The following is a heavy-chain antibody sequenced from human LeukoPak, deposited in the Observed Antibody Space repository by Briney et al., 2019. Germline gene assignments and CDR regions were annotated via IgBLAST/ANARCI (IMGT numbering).Heavy chain of an antibody. CDR1: GFIVSSNY. CDR3: AREENGYGNFDY. Sequence: GGSLRLSCAASGFIVSSNYMSWVRQAPGKGLEWVSVIYSGDNTYYADSVKGRFTISRDNSKNTLYLQMNSLRGEDMAAYYCAREENGYGNFDYWSQGTLVTVSS. J-gene: IGHJ4*02. V-gene: IGHV3-53*01. D-gene: IGHD5-12*01. CDR2: IYSGDNT.